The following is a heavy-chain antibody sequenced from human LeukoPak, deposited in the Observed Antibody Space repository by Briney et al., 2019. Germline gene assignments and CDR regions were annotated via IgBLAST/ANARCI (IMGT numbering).Heavy chain of an antibody. Sequence: GGSLRLSCSASGFTLSSYAMHWVRQAPGKGLEYVSGSSSNGGSVYADSVKGRFTTSRDNSKNMLFLQMSSLRAEDTAVYYCVKGQSWSSSWYGNYYYGMDVWGQGTTVTVSS. V-gene: IGHV3-64D*06. CDR2: SSSNGGS. CDR3: VKGQSWSSSWYGNYYYGMDV. CDR1: GFTLSSYA. D-gene: IGHD6-13*01. J-gene: IGHJ6*02.